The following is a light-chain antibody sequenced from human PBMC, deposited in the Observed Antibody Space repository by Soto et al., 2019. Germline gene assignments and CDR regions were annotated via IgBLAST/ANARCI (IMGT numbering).Light chain of an antibody. CDR2: GAF. J-gene: IGKJ5*01. Sequence: EVGGMQSQATLSVSPGERVTLSCRASQSIGRNLAWCQQTPGQAPRLLIYGAFTRATGIPARFSGSGSGTDFTLTISRLEPEDFAVYYCQQYGSSLAFGQGTRLAIK. V-gene: IGKV3D-15*02. CDR3: QQYGSSLA. CDR1: QSIGRN.